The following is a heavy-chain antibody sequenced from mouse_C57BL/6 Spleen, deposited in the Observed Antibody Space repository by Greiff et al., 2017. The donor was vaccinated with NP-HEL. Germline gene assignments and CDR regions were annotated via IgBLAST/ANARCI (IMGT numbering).Heavy chain of an antibody. CDR3: ARGTRDYAMDY. Sequence: QVQLKQPGAELVKPGASVKMSCKASGYTFTSYWITWVKQRPGQGLEWIGDIYPGSGSTNYNEKFKSKATLTVDTASSTAYMQLSSLTSKDSAVYYCARGTRDYAMDYWGQGTSVTVSS. V-gene: IGHV1-55*01. J-gene: IGHJ4*01. CDR2: IYPGSGST. CDR1: GYTFTSYW.